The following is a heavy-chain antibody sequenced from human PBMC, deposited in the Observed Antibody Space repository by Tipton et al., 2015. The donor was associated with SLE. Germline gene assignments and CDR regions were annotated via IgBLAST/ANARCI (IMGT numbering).Heavy chain of an antibody. V-gene: IGHV3-48*03. D-gene: IGHD2-21*01. J-gene: IGHJ3*02. CDR2: ITSSGSTI. CDR3: ARGPSVVVVAKGDAFDI. Sequence: GSLRLSCAASGFTFSSYEMNWVRQAPGKGLEWVSYITSSGSTIYYADSVKGRFTISRDNAKNSLYLQMNSLRAEDTAVYYCARGPSVVVVAKGDAFDIWGQGTMVTVSS. CDR1: GFTFSSYE.